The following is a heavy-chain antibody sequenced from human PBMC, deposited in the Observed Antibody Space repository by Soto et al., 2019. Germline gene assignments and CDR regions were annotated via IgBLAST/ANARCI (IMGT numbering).Heavy chain of an antibody. J-gene: IGHJ4*02. CDR1: GGSFSGYY. CDR2: INHSGST. D-gene: IGHD6-13*01. Sequence: QVQLQQWGAGLLKPSETLSLTCAVYGGSFSGYYWSWIRQPPGKGLEWIGEINHSGSTNYNPSLKSRVTISVDTSKNQFSLKLSFVTAADTAVYYCASGYSSSWYPGYWGQGTLVTVSS. V-gene: IGHV4-34*01. CDR3: ASGYSSSWYPGY.